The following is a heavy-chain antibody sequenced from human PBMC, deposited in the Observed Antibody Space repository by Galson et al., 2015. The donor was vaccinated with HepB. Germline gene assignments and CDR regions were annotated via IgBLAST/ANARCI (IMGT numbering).Heavy chain of an antibody. CDR3: TRLGDLSGYSSA. CDR2: IGSSGTVI. V-gene: IGHV3-48*01. Sequence: SLRLSCAASGFTFSNYGMNWVRQAPGKGLEWVSYIGSSGTVIYYADSVKGRFTISRVNAKNSLFLQMTSLKTEDTAVYYCTRLGDLSGYSSAWGQGTLVTVSS. CDR1: GFTFSNYG. D-gene: IGHD6-25*01. J-gene: IGHJ5*02.